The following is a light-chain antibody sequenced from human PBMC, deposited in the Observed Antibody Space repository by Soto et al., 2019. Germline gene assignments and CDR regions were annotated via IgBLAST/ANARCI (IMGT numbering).Light chain of an antibody. CDR1: SSDVGGYNY. CDR3: SSYTSSSTLRV. V-gene: IGLV2-14*01. Sequence: QSALTQPASVSGSPGQSITISCTGTSSDVGGYNYVSWYQQHPGKAPKLMIYDVSNRPSGVSNRFSGSKSGNTASLTISGLQADDECDYYCSSYTSSSTLRVFGGGTKLTVL. J-gene: IGLJ2*01. CDR2: DVS.